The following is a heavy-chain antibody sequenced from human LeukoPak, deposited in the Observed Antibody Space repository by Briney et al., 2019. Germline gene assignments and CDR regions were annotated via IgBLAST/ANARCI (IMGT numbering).Heavy chain of an antibody. CDR1: GFTVRSNY. Sequence: GGSLRLSCAASGFTVRSNYMNWVRQAPGKGLEWVSVIYSGGSTYYADSVKGRFTISRDNPKNTLYLQMNSLRAEDTAVYYCARVRHGSLDYWGQGTLVTVSS. D-gene: IGHD5-12*01. J-gene: IGHJ4*02. CDR3: ARVRHGSLDY. CDR2: IYSGGST. V-gene: IGHV3-53*01.